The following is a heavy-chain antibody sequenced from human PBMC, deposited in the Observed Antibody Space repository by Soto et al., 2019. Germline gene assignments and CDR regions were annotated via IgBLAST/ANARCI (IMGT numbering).Heavy chain of an antibody. CDR2: INKRADSM. Sequence: EVQLVESGGDLVQPGGSLRLSCAASGFTFSSYWMTWVRQAPGRGLEWVANINKRADSMHYADSVQGRFTVSRDNAKKSLYLQMSTPRAEDTAVYFCARDMSPSDGDLVHVWGQGTVVTVSS. J-gene: IGHJ3*01. V-gene: IGHV3-7*01. D-gene: IGHD6-6*01. CDR1: GFTFSSYW. CDR3: ARDMSPSDGDLVHV.